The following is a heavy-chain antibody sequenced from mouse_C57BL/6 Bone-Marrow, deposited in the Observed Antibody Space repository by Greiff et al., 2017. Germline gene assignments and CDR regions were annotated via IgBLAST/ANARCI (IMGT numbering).Heavy chain of an antibody. CDR2: ISSGGSYT. J-gene: IGHJ2*01. CDR1: GFTFSSYG. Sequence: EVKVVESGGDLVKPGGSLKLSCAASGFTFSSYGMSWVRQTPDKRLEWVATISSGGSYTYYPDSVKGRFTISRDNAKNTLYLQMSSLKSEDTAMYYCARQGDYKDYWGQGTTLTVSS. CDR3: ARQGDYKDY. D-gene: IGHD2-4*01. V-gene: IGHV5-6*01.